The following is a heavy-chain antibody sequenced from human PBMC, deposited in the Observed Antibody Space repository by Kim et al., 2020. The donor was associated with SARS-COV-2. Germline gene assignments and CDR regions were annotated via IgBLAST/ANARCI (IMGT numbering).Heavy chain of an antibody. CDR3: ARQRITIFGGDAFDI. V-gene: IGHV5-51*01. D-gene: IGHD3-3*01. Sequence: PSFHGQVTISADKSISTAYLQWSSLKASDTAMYYCARQRITIFGGDAFDIWGQGTMVTVSS. J-gene: IGHJ3*02.